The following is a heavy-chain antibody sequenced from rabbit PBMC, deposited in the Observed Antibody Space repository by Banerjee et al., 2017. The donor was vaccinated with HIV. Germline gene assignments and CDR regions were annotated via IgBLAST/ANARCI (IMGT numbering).Heavy chain of an antibody. V-gene: IGHV1S40*01. D-gene: IGHD5-1*01. J-gene: IGHJ4*01. CDR1: GFSFSSSYY. Sequence: QSLEESGGDLVKPGASLTLTCTASGFSFSSSYYMCWVRQAPGKGLEWIGYIDGGGSGSAYYASWAKGRFTISRSTSLNTVDLKMTSLTAADTATYFCARSGLWYNNYYQSFNLWGQGTLVTVS. CDR3: ARSGLWYNNYYQSFNL. CDR2: IDGGGSGSA.